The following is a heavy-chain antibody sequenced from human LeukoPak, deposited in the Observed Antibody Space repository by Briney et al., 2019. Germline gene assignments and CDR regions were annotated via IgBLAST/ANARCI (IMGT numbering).Heavy chain of an antibody. Sequence: GGSLRLSCAASGFTFDDYAMHWVRQAPGKGLEWVSGISWNSDDIDYADSVKGRFTISRDNAKNSLYLQMNSLTTEDTALYYCAKVGSSGSVIRAAEDYWGQGTLVTVSS. CDR2: ISWNSDDI. CDR1: GFTFDDYA. J-gene: IGHJ4*02. D-gene: IGHD2-21*01. V-gene: IGHV3-9*01. CDR3: AKVGSSGSVIRAAEDY.